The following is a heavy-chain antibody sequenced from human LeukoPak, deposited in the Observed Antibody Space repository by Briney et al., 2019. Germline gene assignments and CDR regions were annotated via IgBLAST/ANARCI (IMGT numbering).Heavy chain of an antibody. Sequence: PSETLSLTCTASDDSISSSSYYWGWIRQPPGKGLEWIGSIYYSGSTYYNPSLKSRVTISVDTSKNQFSLKLSSVTAADTAVYYCARDLAPMRNWFDPWGQGTLVTVSS. CDR3: ARDLAPMRNWFDP. V-gene: IGHV4-39*07. CDR1: DDSISSSSYY. CDR2: IYYSGST. J-gene: IGHJ5*02.